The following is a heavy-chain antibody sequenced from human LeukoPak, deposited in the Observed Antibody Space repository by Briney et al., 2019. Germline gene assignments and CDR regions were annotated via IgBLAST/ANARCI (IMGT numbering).Heavy chain of an antibody. V-gene: IGHV7-4-1*02. J-gene: IGHJ3*02. D-gene: IGHD7-27*01. Sequence: ASVNVSCKASGYTLTSYAMNCVRQAPGQGLEWIGWSNTNSGHPTYAQGFTGRFVFSLDTSVSTAYLQISSLKAEDTAVYYCAKIDWGFDAFDIWGQGTMVTVSS. CDR3: AKIDWGFDAFDI. CDR1: GYTLTSYA. CDR2: SNTNSGHP.